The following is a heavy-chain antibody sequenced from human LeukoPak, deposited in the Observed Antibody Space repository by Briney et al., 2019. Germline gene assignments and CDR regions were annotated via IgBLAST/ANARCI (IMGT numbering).Heavy chain of an antibody. J-gene: IGHJ5*02. Sequence: PGGALRLSCAASGFTFSRYWMSWVRQAPGKGVEGGANIKQDGREKYYVDSVKGRFTISRDNAKTSLYLQMNSLRAEDTAVYYCARDLSRGNWFDPWGQGTLVTVSS. CDR2: IKQDGREK. CDR3: ARDLSRGNWFDP. CDR1: GFTFSRYW. D-gene: IGHD2/OR15-2a*01. V-gene: IGHV3-7*01.